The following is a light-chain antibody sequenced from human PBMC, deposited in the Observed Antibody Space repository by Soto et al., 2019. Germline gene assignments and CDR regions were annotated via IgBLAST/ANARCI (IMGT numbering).Light chain of an antibody. V-gene: IGLV2-14*03. Sequence: QSVLTQPASVSGSPGQSITISCTGTSSDVGGYNYVSWYQQHPGKGPKLMIYEVSNRPSGVSNRFSGSKSGNTATLTISGLQAEDEADYYCAAWDDSLNGSWVFGGGTKLTVL. CDR3: AAWDDSLNGSWV. CDR2: EVS. CDR1: SSDVGGYNY. J-gene: IGLJ3*02.